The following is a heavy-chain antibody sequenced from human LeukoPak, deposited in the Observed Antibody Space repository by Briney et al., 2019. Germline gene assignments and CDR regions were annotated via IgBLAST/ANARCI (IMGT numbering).Heavy chain of an antibody. CDR3: ARQNSGTLGLDY. CDR1: RFTFASYW. J-gene: IGHJ4*02. V-gene: IGHV3-74*01. Sequence: EGSLRLSCAASRFTFASYWMHWVRQAPGKGLVWVSHINSDGSSTSYADSVKGRFTISRDNAKNTLYLQMNSLRAEDTAVYYCARQNSGTLGLDYWGQGTLVSVSS. CDR2: INSDGSST. D-gene: IGHD1-26*01.